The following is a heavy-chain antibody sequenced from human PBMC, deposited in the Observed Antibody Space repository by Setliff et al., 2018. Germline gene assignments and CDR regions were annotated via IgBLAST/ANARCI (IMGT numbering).Heavy chain of an antibody. CDR2: IYSGGGGPT. CDR1: GFTVSTNY. Sequence: GGSLRLSCAASGFTVSTNYMSLVRQAPGKGLEWVSVIYSGGGGPTYYADSVKGRFTISRDISKNTVYLQMNSLRAEDTAVYYCARRGMSSSWFQGYLDYWGQGTLVTVSS. D-gene: IGHD6-13*01. CDR3: ARRGMSSSWFQGYLDY. V-gene: IGHV3-66*04. J-gene: IGHJ4*02.